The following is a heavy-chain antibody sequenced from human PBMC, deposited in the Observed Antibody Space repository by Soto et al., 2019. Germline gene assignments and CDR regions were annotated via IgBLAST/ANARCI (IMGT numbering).Heavy chain of an antibody. J-gene: IGHJ4*02. V-gene: IGHV4-59*08. D-gene: IGHD1-1*01. CDR2: GSKSGGT. CDR1: GGSIISYY. CDR3: ARQKDQLVDY. Sequence: QLHLQESGPGLVKPSETLSLTCTVSGGSIISYYWSWVRQPPGTALEWIGCGSKSGGTKYNPSLQRRLTVSMDTPENQFSLKLTSVTAADTDVYFCARQKDQLVDYWGPGILVTVSS.